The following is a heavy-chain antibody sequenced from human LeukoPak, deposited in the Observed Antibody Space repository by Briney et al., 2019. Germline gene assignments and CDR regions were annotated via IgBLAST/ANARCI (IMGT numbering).Heavy chain of an antibody. D-gene: IGHD6-13*01. Sequence: SETLSLTCAVYGGSFSGYYWSWIRQPPGKGLEWIGEINHSGSTNYNPSLKSRVTISVDTSKNQFSLKLSSVTAADTAVYYCAGRSSSSWYGMDVWGQGTTVTVSS. V-gene: IGHV4-34*01. CDR2: INHSGST. J-gene: IGHJ6*02. CDR1: GGSFSGYY. CDR3: AGRSSSSWYGMDV.